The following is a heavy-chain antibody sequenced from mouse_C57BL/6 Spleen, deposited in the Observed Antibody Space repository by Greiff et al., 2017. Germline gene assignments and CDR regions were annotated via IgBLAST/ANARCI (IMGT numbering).Heavy chain of an antibody. V-gene: IGHV1-81*01. Sequence: VQLQQSGAELARPGASVKLSCKASGYTFTSYGISWVKQRTGQGLEWIGEIYPRSGNTYYNEKFKGKATLTADKSSSTAYMELRSLTSEDSAVYFCAREEDSNYYFDCWGQGTTLTVAS. CDR1: GYTFTSYG. J-gene: IGHJ2*01. D-gene: IGHD2-5*01. CDR2: IYPRSGNT. CDR3: AREEDSNYYFDC.